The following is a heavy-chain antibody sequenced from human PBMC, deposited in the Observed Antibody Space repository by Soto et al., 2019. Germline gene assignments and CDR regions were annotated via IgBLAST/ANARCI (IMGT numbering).Heavy chain of an antibody. CDR1: GFTFSSYG. Sequence: GGSLRLSCAASGFTFSSYGMHWVRQAPGKGLEWVAVIWYDGSNKYYADSVKGRFTISRDNSKNTLYLQMNSLRAEDTAVYYCAREGGIMITFPGGGYYYGMDVWGQGTTVTVSS. J-gene: IGHJ6*02. V-gene: IGHV3-33*01. CDR3: AREGGIMITFPGGGYYYGMDV. CDR2: IWYDGSNK. D-gene: IGHD3-16*01.